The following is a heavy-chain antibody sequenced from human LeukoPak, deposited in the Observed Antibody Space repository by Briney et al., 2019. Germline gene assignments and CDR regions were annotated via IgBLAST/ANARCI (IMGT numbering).Heavy chain of an antibody. CDR3: ARLEGSITIFGVLQGYFDY. V-gene: IGHV4-39*01. CDR1: GGSFSGYY. J-gene: IGHJ4*02. CDR2: IYYSGST. Sequence: PSETLSLTCAVYGGSFSGYYWGWIRQPPGKGLEWIGSIYYSGSTYYNPSLKSRVTISVDTSKNQFSLKLSSVTAADTAVYFCARLEGSITIFGVLQGYFDYWGQGTLVTVSS. D-gene: IGHD3-3*01.